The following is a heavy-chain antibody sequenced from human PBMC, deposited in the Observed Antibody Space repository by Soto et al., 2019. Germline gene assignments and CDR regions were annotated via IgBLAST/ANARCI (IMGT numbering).Heavy chain of an antibody. Sequence: QVQLVESGGGLVKPGGSLRLSCAASGFTFSDYYMNWIRQAPGKGLEWVSYISGSSAYKNYADSMQGRFTVTRDNAQNSLYLQMNSLTVEATAIYYCARDRGTGGIAVGAVGILGHGTVVTVSS. V-gene: IGHV3-11*06. CDR3: ARDRGTGGIAVGAVGI. J-gene: IGHJ3*02. CDR1: GFTFSDYY. CDR2: ISGSSAYK. D-gene: IGHD6-19*01.